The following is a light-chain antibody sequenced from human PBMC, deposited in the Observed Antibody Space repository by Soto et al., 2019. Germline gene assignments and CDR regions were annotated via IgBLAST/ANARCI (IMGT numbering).Light chain of an antibody. CDR2: EVT. CDR3: SSYAGSLYV. V-gene: IGLV2-8*01. J-gene: IGLJ1*01. Sequence: QSVLTQPPSASGFPGQSVPISCTGTSSDVGGYNYVSWYQQHPGKAPKLMIYEVTKRPSGVPDRFSGSKSGNTASLTVSGLQAEDEADYYCSSYAGSLYVFGTGTKLTVL. CDR1: SSDVGGYNY.